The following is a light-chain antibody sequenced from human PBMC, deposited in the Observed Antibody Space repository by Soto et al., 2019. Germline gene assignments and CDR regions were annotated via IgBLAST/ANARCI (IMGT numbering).Light chain of an antibody. V-gene: IGLV2-14*01. Sequence: QSVLTQPASVSGSPGQSITISCTGTSSDVGGYNYVSRYQQHPGKAPKLMIYDVSNRPSGVSNRFSGSKSGNTASLTISGLQAEDAADYYCRSYTSSSTVFGTGTKVTV. CDR3: RSYTSSSTV. CDR2: DVS. CDR1: SSDVGGYNY. J-gene: IGLJ1*01.